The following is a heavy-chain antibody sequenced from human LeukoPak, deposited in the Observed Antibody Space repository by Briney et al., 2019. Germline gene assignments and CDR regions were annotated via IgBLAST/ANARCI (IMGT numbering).Heavy chain of an antibody. D-gene: IGHD2-2*01. CDR3: GKETFCSSATCPRA. J-gene: IGHJ5*02. Sequence: GGSLRLSCAASGFTFSNYAMNWVRQAPGKGLEWVSAISAGGDSAYYADSVKGRFTISRDNSENSLYLQINSLRAEDTAMYYCGKETFCSSATCPRAWGQGTLVTASS. CDR2: ISAGGDSA. V-gene: IGHV3-23*01. CDR1: GFTFSNYA.